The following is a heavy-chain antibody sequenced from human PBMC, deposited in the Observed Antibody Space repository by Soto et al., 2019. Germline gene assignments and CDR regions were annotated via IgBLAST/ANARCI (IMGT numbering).Heavy chain of an antibody. CDR2: ILHDGSAE. V-gene: IGHV3-30*03. Sequence: PGGSLRLSCAASGFIFTSYDMHWVRQAPGKGLEWMALILHDGSAEYYADSVKGRFAISRDKSKSTLYLQMHSLTAEDTAVYYCARSRDGYSFYFYYGMDGWGQGTTVTVS. J-gene: IGHJ6*02. D-gene: IGHD4-4*01. CDR3: ARSRDGYSFYFYYGMDG. CDR1: GFIFTSYD.